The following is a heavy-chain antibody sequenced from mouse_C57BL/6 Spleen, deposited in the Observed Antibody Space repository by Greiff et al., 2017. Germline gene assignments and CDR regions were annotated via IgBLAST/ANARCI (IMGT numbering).Heavy chain of an antibody. Sequence: QVQLQQSGAELARPGASVKLSCKASGYTFTSYGISWVKQRTGQGLEWIGEIYPRSGNTYYNEKFKGKATLTADKSSSTAYMELRSLTSEDSAVYFCAREEDYGNYYAMDYWGQGTSVTVSS. D-gene: IGHD2-1*01. CDR1: GYTFTSYG. V-gene: IGHV1-81*01. CDR3: AREEDYGNYYAMDY. J-gene: IGHJ4*01. CDR2: IYPRSGNT.